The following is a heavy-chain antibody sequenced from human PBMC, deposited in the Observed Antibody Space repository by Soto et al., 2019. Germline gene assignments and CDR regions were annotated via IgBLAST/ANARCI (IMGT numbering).Heavy chain of an antibody. D-gene: IGHD4-4*01. CDR3: ARHRRTTVAKFYFDN. CDR1: GGSINSYC. Sequence: QVQLQESGPGLVKPSETLSLTCTVSGGSINSYCWGGIRQPPGRGLEWIAYIFDSGNANYNPSLKSRVTISVDTSKNQFSLKLTSVTAADTAVYYCARHRRTTVAKFYFDNWGQGALVTVSS. V-gene: IGHV4-59*08. J-gene: IGHJ4*02. CDR2: IFDSGNA.